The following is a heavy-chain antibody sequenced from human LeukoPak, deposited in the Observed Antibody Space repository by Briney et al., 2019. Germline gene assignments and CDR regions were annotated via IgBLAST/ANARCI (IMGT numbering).Heavy chain of an antibody. D-gene: IGHD3-22*01. J-gene: IGHJ4*02. CDR3: TRAGRLDSGMNY. V-gene: IGHV1-3*01. CDR1: GYTFTYYA. CDR2: INAGNGNT. Sequence: GASVKVSCKASGYTFTYYAMHWVRQAPGQRLEWMGWINAGNGNTRYSQNFQVKVTFIRDTSASTLYMEVNSLRSEDTAAYFCTRAGRLDSGMNYWGQGTLVTVSS.